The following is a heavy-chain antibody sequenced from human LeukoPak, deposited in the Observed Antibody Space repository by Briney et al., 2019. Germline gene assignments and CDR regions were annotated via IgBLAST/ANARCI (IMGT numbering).Heavy chain of an antibody. CDR2: IYYSGST. CDR3: AREQPSRGYSSGLDF. D-gene: IGHD6-19*01. V-gene: IGHV4-59*01. J-gene: IGHJ4*02. Sequence: KPSETLSLTCTVSGGSISSYYWSWIRQPPGKGLEWIGYIYYSGSTNYNPSLKSRVTISLDTSKNQFSLKLTSVTAADTAVYHCAREQPSRGYSSGLDFWGQGTLVTVSS. CDR1: GGSISSYY.